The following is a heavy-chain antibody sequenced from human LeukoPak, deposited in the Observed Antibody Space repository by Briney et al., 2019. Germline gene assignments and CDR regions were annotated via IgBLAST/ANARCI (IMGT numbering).Heavy chain of an antibody. J-gene: IGHJ2*01. V-gene: IGHV3-30*02. Sequence: PGGSLRLSCAASGFTFSSYGMHWVRQAPGKGLEWVAFIRYDGSNKYYADSVKGRFTISRDNSMDTLYLQMDSLRADDTAMYYCARCRGGGGEYWNFDLWGRGILVTVSS. D-gene: IGHD4-23*01. CDR3: ARCRGGGGEYWNFDL. CDR1: GFTFSSYG. CDR2: IRYDGSNK.